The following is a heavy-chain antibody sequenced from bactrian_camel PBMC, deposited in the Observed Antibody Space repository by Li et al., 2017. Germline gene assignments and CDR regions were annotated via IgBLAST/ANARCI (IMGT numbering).Heavy chain of an antibody. D-gene: IGHD6*01. Sequence: QVQLVESGGNSVQAGGSLRLSCAASGHTYLNYCLAWFRLASGNEREGVAAIDSDGKTYYAESVKGRFTISRDDAKNTLYLQMNTLKPEDTGMYYCAALYNPGGAVAGGTVTCLQASYLFTQFATWGQGTQVTV. CDR2: IDSDGKT. V-gene: IGHV3S55*01. CDR1: GHTYLNYC. CDR3: AALYNPGGAVAGGTVTCLQASYLFTQFAT. J-gene: IGHJ6*01.